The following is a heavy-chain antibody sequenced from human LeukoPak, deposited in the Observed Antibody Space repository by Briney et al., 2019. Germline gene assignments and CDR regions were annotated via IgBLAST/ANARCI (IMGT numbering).Heavy chain of an antibody. CDR1: GGSFSGYY. V-gene: IGHV4-34*01. CDR2: INHSGST. J-gene: IGHJ3*02. Sequence: SETLSLTCAVYGGSFSGYYWSWIRQPPGKGLEWIGEINHSGSTKYNPSLKSRVTISVDTSKNQFSLKLSSVTAADTAIYYCARIPTNAVPSAHNGFDIWGQGTMLTVSS. D-gene: IGHD6-19*01. CDR3: ARIPTNAVPSAHNGFDI.